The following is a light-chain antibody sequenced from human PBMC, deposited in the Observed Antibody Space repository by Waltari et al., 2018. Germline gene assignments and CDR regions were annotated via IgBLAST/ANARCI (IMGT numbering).Light chain of an antibody. Sequence: EIVLTQSPGTLSLSPGERATLSCRASQSVSSSYLAWYQQKPGQAPRLLSYGASSRATGSPDRFSGRGSGTDFTLTISSLQAEDVAVYYCQQYYNIPWTFGQGTKVEIK. V-gene: IGKV3-20*01. CDR3: QQYYNIPWT. CDR2: GAS. CDR1: QSVSSSY. J-gene: IGKJ1*01.